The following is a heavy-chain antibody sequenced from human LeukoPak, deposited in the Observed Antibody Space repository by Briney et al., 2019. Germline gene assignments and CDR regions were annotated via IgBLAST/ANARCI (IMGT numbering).Heavy chain of an antibody. V-gene: IGHV3-21*01. D-gene: IGHD4-17*01. CDR2: ISSSSSYI. Sequence: AGSLRLSSEASGFTFSSYSMNWVRQPPGRGLEWVSSISSSSSYIYYADSVKGRFTISRDNAKNSLYLQMNSLRAEDTAVYYCARDRPTVTTSDYWGQGTLVTVST. J-gene: IGHJ4*02. CDR3: ARDRPTVTTSDY. CDR1: GFTFSSYS.